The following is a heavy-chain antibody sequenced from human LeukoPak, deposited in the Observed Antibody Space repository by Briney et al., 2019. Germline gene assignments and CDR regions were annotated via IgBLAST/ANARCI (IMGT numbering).Heavy chain of an antibody. J-gene: IGHJ4*02. V-gene: IGHV3-23*01. CDR1: GVAFNRCA. Sequence: GGSLTLACAASGVAFNRCAMSCVRKAREEGLGWVSAISGRGAGTYYADSVKGRFTISRDNSKNTVYLQMNSLRAEDTAVYYCAKDVGNYDDGSGYLRTMPFDSWGQGTRVTVSS. CDR2: ISGRGAGT. D-gene: IGHD3-22*01. CDR3: AKDVGNYDDGSGYLRTMPFDS.